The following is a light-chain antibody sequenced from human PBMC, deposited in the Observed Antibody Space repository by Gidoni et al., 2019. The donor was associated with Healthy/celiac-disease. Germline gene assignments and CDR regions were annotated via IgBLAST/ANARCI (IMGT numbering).Light chain of an antibody. J-gene: IGLJ3*02. V-gene: IGLV3-27*01. CDR2: KDS. CDR1: VLV. Sequence: SYELTQPSSVSVSPGQTARITCSGDVLVIYKDSERPSGIPERFSGSSSGTTVTLTISGAQVEDEADYYCYSAADNNWVFGGGTKLTVL. CDR3: YSAADNNWV.